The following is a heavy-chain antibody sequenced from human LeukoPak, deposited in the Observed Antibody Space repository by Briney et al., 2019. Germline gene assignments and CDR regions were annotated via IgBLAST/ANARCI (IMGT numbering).Heavy chain of an antibody. Sequence: GGSLRLSCAASGFTFSSYEMNWIRQAPGEGLQWVSYISSGGDIMHYADSVKGRFTSSRDNAKNSGYLEMNSLGAEDTAVYYCATNLIGAGEYFQQWGQGALVTVSS. CDR2: ISSGGDIM. J-gene: IGHJ1*01. D-gene: IGHD2/OR15-2a*01. CDR3: ATNLIGAGEYFQQ. V-gene: IGHV3-48*03. CDR1: GFTFSSYE.